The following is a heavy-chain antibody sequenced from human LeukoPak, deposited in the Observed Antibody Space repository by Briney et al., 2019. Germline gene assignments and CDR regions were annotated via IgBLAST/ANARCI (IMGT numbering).Heavy chain of an antibody. CDR1: GGSISSSSYY. CDR3: ARGHGSAYSYYYYGMDV. J-gene: IGHJ6*02. D-gene: IGHD3-22*01. V-gene: IGHV4-61*05. Sequence: PSETLSLTCTVSGGSISSSSYYWGWIRQPPGKGLEWIGYIYYSGTTNYNPSLKSRVTISVDTSKNQFSLKLSSVTAADTAVYYCARGHGSAYSYYYYGMDVWGQGTTVTVSS. CDR2: IYYSGTT.